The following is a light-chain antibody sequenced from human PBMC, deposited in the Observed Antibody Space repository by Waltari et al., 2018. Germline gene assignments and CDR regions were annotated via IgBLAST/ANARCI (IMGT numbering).Light chain of an antibody. Sequence: QSALTQPASVSGSPGQSITISCTGTSSDVGFYNYVSWYQQHPGKAPKLMIYDVSGPPAGVSNRFSGAKSGNTASLTISVLQAEDEADYYCNSYAGSSSWVFGGGTKLTVL. CDR3: NSYAGSSSWV. CDR2: DVS. J-gene: IGLJ3*02. V-gene: IGLV2-14*01. CDR1: SSDVGFYNY.